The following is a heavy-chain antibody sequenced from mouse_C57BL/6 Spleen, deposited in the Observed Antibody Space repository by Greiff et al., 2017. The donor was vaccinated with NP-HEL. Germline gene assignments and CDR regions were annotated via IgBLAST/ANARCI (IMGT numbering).Heavy chain of an antibody. CDR2: IYPGDGDT. CDR1: GYAFSSSW. CDR3: AGEYYFDY. J-gene: IGHJ2*01. V-gene: IGHV1-82*01. Sequence: VKVVESGPELVKPGASVKISCKASGYAFSSSWMNWVKQRPGKGLEWIGRIYPGDGDTNYNGKFKGKATLTADKSSSTAYMQLSSLTSEDSAVYFCAGEYYFDYWGQGTTLTVSS.